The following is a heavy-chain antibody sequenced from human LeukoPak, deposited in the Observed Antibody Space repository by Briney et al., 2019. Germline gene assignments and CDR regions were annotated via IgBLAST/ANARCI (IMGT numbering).Heavy chain of an antibody. CDR2: IKEDGSEQ. CDR1: GFTFSNYW. CDR3: ARAMNFAVV. V-gene: IGHV3-7*01. J-gene: IGHJ4*02. D-gene: IGHD3/OR15-3a*01. Sequence: GGSLRLSCVTSGFTFSNYWMTWVRQAPGKGMEWVANIKEDGSEQNYVDSVKGRFTISRDNAKNSVYLQMNSLRAEDSAVYYCARAMNFAVVWGQGTLVTVSS.